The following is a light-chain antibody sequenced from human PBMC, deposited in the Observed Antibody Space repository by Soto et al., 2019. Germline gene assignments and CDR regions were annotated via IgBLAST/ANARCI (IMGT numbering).Light chain of an antibody. CDR2: EVI. Sequence: QSVLTQPASVSGSPGQSITISCTGTSSDVGGYNFVSWYQHHPGTPPKLIIYEVIHRPSGVSNRFSGSKSAITASLTISGLQVEDEADYFCASFRSGTILVFGSGIKVTVL. CDR3: ASFRSGTILV. V-gene: IGLV2-14*01. J-gene: IGLJ1*01. CDR1: SSDVGGYNF.